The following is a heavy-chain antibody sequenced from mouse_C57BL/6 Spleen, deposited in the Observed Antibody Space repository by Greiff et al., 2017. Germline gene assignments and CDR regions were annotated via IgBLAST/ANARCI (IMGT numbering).Heavy chain of an antibody. CDR2: IWRGGST. Sequence: VQLQQSGPGLVQPSQSLSITCTVSGFSLTSYGVHWVRQSPGKGLEWLGVIWRGGSTDYNAAFMSRLSITKDNSKSQVFFKMNSLHADDTAIYYCAKEDWDENYAMDYGGQGTSVTVSS. J-gene: IGHJ4*01. CDR3: AKEDWDENYAMDY. D-gene: IGHD4-1*01. V-gene: IGHV2-5*01. CDR1: GFSLTSYG.